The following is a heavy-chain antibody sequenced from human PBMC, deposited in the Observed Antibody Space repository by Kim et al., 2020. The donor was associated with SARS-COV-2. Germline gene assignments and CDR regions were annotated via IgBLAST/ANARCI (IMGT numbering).Heavy chain of an antibody. V-gene: IGHV3-43*02. J-gene: IGHJ5*01. CDR3: ASGAADYYGSGTHPLDS. CDR1: EVRFKNYA. D-gene: IGHD3-10*01. Sequence: GGSLRLSCTTSEVRFKNYAMHWVRQAPGKGLEWVSLISGDGGSTIYADSVKGRFTVSRDNRQKSLYLQMNSLRSEDTALYYCASGAADYYGSGTHPLDS. CDR2: ISGDGGST.